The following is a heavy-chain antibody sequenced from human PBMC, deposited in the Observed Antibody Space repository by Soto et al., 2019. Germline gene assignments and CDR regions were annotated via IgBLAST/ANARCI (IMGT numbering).Heavy chain of an antibody. D-gene: IGHD1-1*01. J-gene: IGHJ4*02. CDR3: AKDTTGTYTTFDY. CDR1: GFSFENHA. V-gene: IGHV3-9*01. CDR2: ISWNSDSK. Sequence: DVQLVESGGGLVQPGRSLRLSCTASGFSFENHAMHWVRQAPGKGLELVSGISWNSDSKGYADSVKGRFTVSRDNAKNSLYLQMNSLRAEDTALYYCAKDTTGTYTTFDYWGQGTLVTVSS.